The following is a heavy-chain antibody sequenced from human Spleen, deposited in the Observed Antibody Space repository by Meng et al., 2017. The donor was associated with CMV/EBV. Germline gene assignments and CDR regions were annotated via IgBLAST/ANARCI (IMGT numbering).Heavy chain of an antibody. CDR2: IIPIFGTA. V-gene: IGHV1-69*12. J-gene: IGHJ4*02. CDR1: GGTFSSYA. D-gene: IGHD3-10*01. Sequence: GQVVPAGAEGKKLGSSVKVSCKAFGGTFSSYAISWVRQAPGQGLEWMGGIIPIFGTANYAQKFQGRVTITADESTSTAYMELSSLRSEDTAVYYCARDRGGDFDYWGQGTLVTASS. CDR3: ARDRGGDFDY.